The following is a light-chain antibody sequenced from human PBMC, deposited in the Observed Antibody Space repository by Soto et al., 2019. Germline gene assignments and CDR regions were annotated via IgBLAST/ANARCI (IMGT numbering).Light chain of an antibody. CDR2: DAS. J-gene: IGKJ4*01. CDR1: QSVSST. V-gene: IGKV3-15*01. CDR3: QQYNNWPLT. Sequence: EIVLTQSPGTLSLSPGERATLSCRASQSVSSTFLAWYQHKPGRPPRLLIYDASTRATGIPDRFSGSGSGTEFTLTISSLQSEDFAVYYCQQYNNWPLTFGGGTKVDIK.